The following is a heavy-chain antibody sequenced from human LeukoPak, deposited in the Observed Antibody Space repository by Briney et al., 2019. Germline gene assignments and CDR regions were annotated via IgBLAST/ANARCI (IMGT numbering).Heavy chain of an antibody. CDR2: ISGSGVST. CDR3: AKGPLTEVAGTTWDY. CDR1: GFTFSMYA. J-gene: IGHJ4*02. D-gene: IGHD6-19*01. Sequence: PGGSLRLSCAVSGFTFSMYAMSWVRQTPGKGLEWVSAISGSGVSTYYADSVKGRFTISRDNSKNTVYLQMNSLRAEDTAVYYCAKGPLTEVAGTTWDYWGQGTLVTVSS. V-gene: IGHV3-23*01.